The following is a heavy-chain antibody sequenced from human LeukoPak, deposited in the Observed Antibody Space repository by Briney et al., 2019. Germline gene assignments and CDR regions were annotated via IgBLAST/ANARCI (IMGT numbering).Heavy chain of an antibody. Sequence: ASVKVSCKASGYTFTSYGISWVRQAPGQGLEWMGWISAYNGNTNYAQKLQGRVTMTTDTSTSTAYMELRSLRSDDTAVYYCARNRHLKQLWTATSFDYWGQGTLVTVSS. CDR3: ARNRHLKQLWTATSFDY. J-gene: IGHJ4*02. CDR1: GYTFTSYG. D-gene: IGHD5-18*01. CDR2: ISAYNGNT. V-gene: IGHV1-18*01.